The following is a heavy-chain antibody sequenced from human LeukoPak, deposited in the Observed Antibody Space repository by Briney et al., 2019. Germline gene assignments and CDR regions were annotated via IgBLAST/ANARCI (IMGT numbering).Heavy chain of an antibody. D-gene: IGHD1-26*01. V-gene: IGHV3-21*01. CDR3: ARAPQGDIVGATRDIFDY. J-gene: IGHJ4*02. CDR1: GFTFSSYS. Sequence: PGGSLRLSCAASGFTFSSYSMNWVRQAPGKGLEWVSSISSSSSYIYYADSVKGRFTISRDNAKNSLYLQMNSLRAEDTAVYYCARAPQGDIVGATRDIFDYWGQGTLVTVSS. CDR2: ISSSSSYI.